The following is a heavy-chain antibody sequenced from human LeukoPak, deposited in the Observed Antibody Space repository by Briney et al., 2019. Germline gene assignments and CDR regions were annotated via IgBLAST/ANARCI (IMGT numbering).Heavy chain of an antibody. CDR3: ASALAAAGGGAFDI. CDR1: GFTFSSYS. V-gene: IGHV3-48*01. CDR2: ISSSSSTI. J-gene: IGHJ3*02. D-gene: IGHD6-13*01. Sequence: SWGSLRPSCAASGFTFSSYSMNWVRQAPGKGLEWVSYISSSSSTIYYADSVKGRFTISRDNAKNSLYLQMNSLRAEDTAVYYCASALAAAGGGAFDIWGQGTMVTVSS.